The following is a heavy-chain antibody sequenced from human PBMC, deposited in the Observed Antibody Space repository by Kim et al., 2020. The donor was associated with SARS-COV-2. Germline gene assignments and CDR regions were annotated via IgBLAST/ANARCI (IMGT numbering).Heavy chain of an antibody. Sequence: SETLSLTCTVSGGSISSSSYYWGWIRQPPGKGLEWIGSIYYSGSTYYNPSLKSRVTISVDTSKNQFSLKLSSVTAADTAVYYCAREGSGYYDSSGFFDYWGQGTLVTVSS. D-gene: IGHD3-22*01. V-gene: IGHV4-39*02. J-gene: IGHJ4*02. CDR3: AREGSGYYDSSGFFDY. CDR2: IYYSGST. CDR1: GGSISSSSYY.